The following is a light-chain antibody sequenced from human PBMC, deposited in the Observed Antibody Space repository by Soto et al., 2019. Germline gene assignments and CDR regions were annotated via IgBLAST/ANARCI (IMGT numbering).Light chain of an antibody. CDR1: QSVSSSY. J-gene: IGKJ2*01. CDR2: GAS. Sequence: EIVLTQSPGTLSLSPGERATLSCRASQSVSSSYLAWYQQKPSQAPRLLIYGASSRDTGIPDRFSGSGSGTDFTLTISRLEPEDFAVYYCQQYGSSPYTFGQGTKLEIK. V-gene: IGKV3-20*01. CDR3: QQYGSSPYT.